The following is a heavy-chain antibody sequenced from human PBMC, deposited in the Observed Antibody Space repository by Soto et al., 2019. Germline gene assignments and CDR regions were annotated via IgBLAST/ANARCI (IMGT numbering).Heavy chain of an antibody. V-gene: IGHV1-69*02. J-gene: IGHJ6*02. CDR3: ARFRGSYGMDV. D-gene: IGHD3-10*01. CDR2: IIPILGIA. CDR1: GGTFSSYT. Sequence: QVQLVQSGAEVKKPGSSVKVSCKASGGTFSSYTISWVRQTPGQGLEWMGRIIPILGIANYAQKFQGRVTITADKSTSTAYMELSSLRSEDTAVYYCARFRGSYGMDVWGQVTTVTVSS.